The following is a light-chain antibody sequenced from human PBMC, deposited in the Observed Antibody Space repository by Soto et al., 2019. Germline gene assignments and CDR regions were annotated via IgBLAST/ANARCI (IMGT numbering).Light chain of an antibody. V-gene: IGKV3-15*01. CDR3: QQSNNWPYT. Sequence: EIVMTHSPATLSVSPGERATLSYRASQSVRDNLAWYQQKPGQAPRLLIYGASTRATGIPARFSGSGSGTEFTLTINSLQSEDFALYFCQQSNNWPYTFGQGTNLEIK. J-gene: IGKJ2*01. CDR2: GAS. CDR1: QSVRDN.